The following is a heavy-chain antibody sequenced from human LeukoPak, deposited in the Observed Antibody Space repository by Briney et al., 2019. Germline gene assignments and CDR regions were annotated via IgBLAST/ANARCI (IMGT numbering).Heavy chain of an antibody. CDR2: ISSSSSYI. CDR3: ARDSYGSGSYYNGYFDY. J-gene: IGHJ4*02. V-gene: IGHV3-21*01. CDR1: GFTFSIYS. D-gene: IGHD3-10*01. Sequence: GGSLRLSCAASGFTFSIYSMNWVRQAPGKGLEWVSSISSSSSYIYYADSVKGRFTISRDNAKNSLYLRMNSLRAEDTAVYYCARDSYGSGSYYNGYFDYWGQGTLVTVSS.